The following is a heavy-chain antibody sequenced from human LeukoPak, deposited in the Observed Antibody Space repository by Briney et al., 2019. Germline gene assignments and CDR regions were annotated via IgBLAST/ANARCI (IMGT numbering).Heavy chain of an antibody. CDR2: INPNSGDS. CDR3: AREIGGILVFDY. Sequence: ASVTVSFKASGYKFTDYYMHWVRQAPGQGLEWMGWINPNSGDSHHAQKFQGRVTMTRDTSISTAYMELSRLRSDDTAVYYCAREIGGILVFDYWGQGTLVTVSS. D-gene: IGHD5-18*01. CDR1: GYKFTDYY. J-gene: IGHJ4*02. V-gene: IGHV1-2*02.